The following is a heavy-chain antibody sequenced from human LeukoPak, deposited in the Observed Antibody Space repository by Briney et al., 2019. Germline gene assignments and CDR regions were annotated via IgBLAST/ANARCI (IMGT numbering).Heavy chain of an antibody. Sequence: SETLSLTCTVSGGSISSGGYYWSWIRQHPGKGLEWIGYIYYSGSTYYNPSLKSRVTISVDMSKNQFSLKLSSVTAADTAVYYCAGRGYSGYDYGGGFDYWGQGTLVTVSS. J-gene: IGHJ4*02. CDR3: AGRGYSGYDYGGGFDY. CDR2: IYYSGST. D-gene: IGHD5-12*01. CDR1: GGSISSGGYY. V-gene: IGHV4-31*03.